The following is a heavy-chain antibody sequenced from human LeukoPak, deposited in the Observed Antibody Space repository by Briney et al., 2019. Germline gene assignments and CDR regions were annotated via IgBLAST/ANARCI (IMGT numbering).Heavy chain of an antibody. CDR2: IKQDGSEK. Sequence: GGSLRLSCAASGFTFSSYWMSWVRQAPGKGLEWVANIKQDGSEKYYVDSVKGRFTISRDNAKNSLYLQMNSLRAEDTAVYYCARDDYDSSGYYYLPTYFDYWGQGTLVTVSS. CDR3: ARDDYDSSGYYYLPTYFDY. CDR1: GFTFSSYW. D-gene: IGHD3-22*01. J-gene: IGHJ4*02. V-gene: IGHV3-7*01.